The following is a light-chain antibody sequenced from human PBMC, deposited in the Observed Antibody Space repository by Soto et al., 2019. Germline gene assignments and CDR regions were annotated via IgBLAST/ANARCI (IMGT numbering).Light chain of an antibody. Sequence: EVVLTQSPVTLSLSPGERATLSCRASQSVTTYLAWYQQKPGQAPRLLIYDASNRATGIPARLSGSGSGTDFTLTISSLAPEDFAVYYCQQRSNWPLTFGGGTTVEI. CDR1: QSVTTY. CDR2: DAS. CDR3: QQRSNWPLT. J-gene: IGKJ4*01. V-gene: IGKV3-11*01.